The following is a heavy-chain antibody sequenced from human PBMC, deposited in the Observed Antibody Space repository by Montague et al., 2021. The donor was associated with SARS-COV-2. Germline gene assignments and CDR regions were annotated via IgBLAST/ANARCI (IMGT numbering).Heavy chain of an antibody. D-gene: IGHD2-15*01. Sequence: SETLSLTCTVSGGSISSYYWSWIRQPPGRGPQWIGYISYSGSTNYNPSLKSRVTISVDTSKNQFSLKLSSVTAADTAVYYCARGSGCSGGSCYSEWDPYYYYGMDVWGQGTTVTVSS. CDR1: GGSISSYY. CDR3: ARGSGCSGGSCYSEWDPYYYYGMDV. CDR2: ISYSGST. J-gene: IGHJ6*02. V-gene: IGHV4-59*12.